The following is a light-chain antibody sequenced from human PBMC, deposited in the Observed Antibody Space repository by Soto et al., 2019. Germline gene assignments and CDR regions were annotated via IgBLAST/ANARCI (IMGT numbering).Light chain of an antibody. CDR3: QQYNNWPLT. J-gene: IGKJ1*01. Sequence: EIVMTQSPATLSVSPGERATLSCRASQSVSSNLAWYQQKPGQAPRLLIYGASTRATGIPARFSXSGSGTEFTLTISSLQSEDFAVYYCQQYNNWPLTFGQGTKVEIK. CDR2: GAS. V-gene: IGKV3-15*01. CDR1: QSVSSN.